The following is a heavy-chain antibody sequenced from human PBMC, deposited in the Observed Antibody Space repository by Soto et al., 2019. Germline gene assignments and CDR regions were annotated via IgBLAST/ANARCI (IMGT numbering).Heavy chain of an antibody. CDR2: ILHDGSAE. Sequence: GGSLRLSCAASGFTFTSYDMHWVRQAPGKGLEWMALILHDGSAEYYADSVKGRFTISRDNSKNTLYLQMNSLRAEDTAVYYCARSRDDYSLYFYYGMDGWGQGTTVTVSS. D-gene: IGHD4-4*01. CDR3: ARSRDDYSLYFYYGMDG. J-gene: IGHJ6*02. V-gene: IGHV3-30*03. CDR1: GFTFTSYD.